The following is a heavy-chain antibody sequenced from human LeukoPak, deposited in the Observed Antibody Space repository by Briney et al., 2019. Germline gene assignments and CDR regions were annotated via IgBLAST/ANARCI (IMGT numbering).Heavy chain of an antibody. D-gene: IGHD2-15*01. CDR3: ARHTALSYCSAGVCWFDT. V-gene: IGHV4-39*01. J-gene: IGHJ5*02. Sequence: KASETLSLTCTVSGVSISSTSYYWVWIPQSPGKGLEWIGSIYYSGSTSYNPSPKSRATVSVDKATKQFSHKLYFVTAADTAAYYCARHTALSYCSAGVCWFDTWGQGTLVSVSS. CDR2: IYYSGST. CDR1: GVSISSTSYY.